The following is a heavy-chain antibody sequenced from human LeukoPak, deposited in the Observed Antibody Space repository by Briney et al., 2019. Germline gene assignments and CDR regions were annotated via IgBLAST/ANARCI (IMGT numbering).Heavy chain of an antibody. D-gene: IGHD4-23*01. J-gene: IGHJ4*02. Sequence: KPGGSLRLSCAASGFTFSSYSMNWVRQAPGKGLEWVSSISSSSSYIYYADSVKGRFTISRDNAKNSLYLQMNSLRAEDTAVYYCARGYGGNSRGLDYWGQGTPVTVSS. CDR1: GFTFSSYS. CDR3: ARGYGGNSRGLDY. V-gene: IGHV3-21*01. CDR2: ISSSSSYI.